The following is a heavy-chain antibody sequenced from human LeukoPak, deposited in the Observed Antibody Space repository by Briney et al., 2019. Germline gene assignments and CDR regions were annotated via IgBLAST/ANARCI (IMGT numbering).Heavy chain of an antibody. CDR2: IYHSVTT. CDR1: GGSISSSSYY. D-gene: IGHD2-15*01. V-gene: IGHV4-39*01. Sequence: SETLSLTCTVSGGSISSSSYYWGWIRQPPGKGLEWIATIYHSVTTYYNPSLKSRVTISLDTSKNQFSLELRSVTGADTSTYYCARLGYCSGGTCFPFLYYFDYWGHGTLVTVSP. J-gene: IGHJ4*01. CDR3: ARLGYCSGGTCFPFLYYFDY.